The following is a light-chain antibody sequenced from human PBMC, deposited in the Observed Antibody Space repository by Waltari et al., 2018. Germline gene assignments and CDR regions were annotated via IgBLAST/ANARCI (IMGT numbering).Light chain of an antibody. CDR2: RNS. CDR3: AAWDDTLRMV. V-gene: IGLV1-47*01. CDR1: DYNIGTNY. Sequence: QSVLTQPPSASGTPGQKITISCSGRDYNIGTNYVYWYQHLPGMAPKLLIYRNSQRPSGVPDRFSGSKSGKSASLAINGLRSEDEANYYCAAWDDTLRMVFGGGTKLTVL. J-gene: IGLJ2*01.